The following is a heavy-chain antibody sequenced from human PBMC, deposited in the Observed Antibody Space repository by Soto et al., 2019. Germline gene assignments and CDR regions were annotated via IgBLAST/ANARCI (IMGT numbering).Heavy chain of an antibody. J-gene: IGHJ5*02. V-gene: IGHV1-69*13. CDR3: ASGPDSYDISGYFEP. CDR1: GGTFSSCA. D-gene: IGHD3-22*01. Sequence: SVKVSCKASGGTFSSCAISWVRQAPGQGLEWMGGIIPIFGTANYAQKFQGRVTITADESTSTAYMELSSLRSEDTAVYFCASGPDSYDISGYFEPWGQGTLVTAPQ. CDR2: IIPIFGTA.